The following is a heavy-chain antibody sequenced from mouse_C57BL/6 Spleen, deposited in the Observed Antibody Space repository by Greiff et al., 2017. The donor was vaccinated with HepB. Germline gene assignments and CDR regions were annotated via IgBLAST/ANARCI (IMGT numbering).Heavy chain of an antibody. V-gene: IGHV1-50*01. D-gene: IGHD1-2*01. CDR2: IDPSDSYT. CDR1: GYTFTSYW. CDR3: AIMTTAAWYFDV. Sequence: VQLQQPGAELVKPGASVKLSCKASGYTFTSYWMQWVKQRPGQGLEWIGEIDPSDSYTNYNQKFKGKATLTVDTSSSTAYMQLSSLTSEDSAVYYCAIMTTAAWYFDVWGTGTTVTVSS. J-gene: IGHJ1*03.